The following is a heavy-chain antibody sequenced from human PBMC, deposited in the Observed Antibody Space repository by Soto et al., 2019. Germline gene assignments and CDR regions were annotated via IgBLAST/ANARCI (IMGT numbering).Heavy chain of an antibody. J-gene: IGHJ6*02. CDR2: ISGSGGST. D-gene: IGHD1-1*01. V-gene: IGHV3-23*01. CDR1: GFTFSSYA. Sequence: EVQLLESGGGLVQPGGSLRLSCAASGFTFSSYAMSWVRQAPGKGLEWVSAISGSGGSTYYADSVKGRFTISRDNSKNTLYLQMNSLRAEDTAVYYCARGGQLRGGMDVWGQGTTVTVSS. CDR3: ARGGQLRGGMDV.